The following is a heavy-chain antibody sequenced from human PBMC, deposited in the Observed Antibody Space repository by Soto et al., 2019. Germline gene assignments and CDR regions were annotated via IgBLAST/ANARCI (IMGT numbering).Heavy chain of an antibody. CDR3: ARESFDYGDYFLGLANNCMDV. CDR1: GGSNSSGGYY. Sequence: PSETLSLTCTVSGGSNSSGGYYWSWIRQHPGKGLEWIGYIYYSGSTYYNPSLKSRVTISVDTSKNQFSLKLSSVTAADTAVYYCARESFDYGDYFLGLANNCMDVWGQGTTVTVSS. J-gene: IGHJ6*02. V-gene: IGHV4-31*03. D-gene: IGHD4-17*01. CDR2: IYYSGST.